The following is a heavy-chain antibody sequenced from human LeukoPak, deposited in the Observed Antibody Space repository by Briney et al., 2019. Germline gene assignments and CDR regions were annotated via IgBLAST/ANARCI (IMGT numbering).Heavy chain of an antibody. V-gene: IGHV4-38-2*02. Sequence: SETLSLTCTVSGYSISTNNYWGWIRQPPGKGLEWIGSLYHSGSTYYNPSLESRVTSSLDTSKNQFSLTLNSVTAADTAVYYCVRADYNGGNPGSFDIWGRGTMVTVSS. CDR3: VRADYNGGNPGSFDI. J-gene: IGHJ3*02. CDR1: GYSISTNNY. D-gene: IGHD2-8*01. CDR2: LYHSGST.